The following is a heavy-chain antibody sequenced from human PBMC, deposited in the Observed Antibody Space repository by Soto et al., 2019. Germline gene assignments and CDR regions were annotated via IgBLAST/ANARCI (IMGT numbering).Heavy chain of an antibody. CDR1: GGSISSSSYY. J-gene: IGHJ4*02. V-gene: IGHV4-39*01. CDR3: ARHHLGLVIIDD. Sequence: SETLSLTCTVSGGSISSSSYYWGWIRQPPGKGLEWIGSIYYSGSTYYNPSLKSRVTISVDTSKNQFSLKLSSVTAADTAVYYCARHHLGLVIIDDWGQGTLVTVSS. CDR2: IYYSGST. D-gene: IGHD3-9*01.